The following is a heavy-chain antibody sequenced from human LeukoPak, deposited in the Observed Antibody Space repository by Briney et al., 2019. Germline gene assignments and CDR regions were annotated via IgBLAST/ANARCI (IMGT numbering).Heavy chain of an antibody. CDR1: GYTFAGYY. CDR3: ARVRDRMKGYKFDY. D-gene: IGHD5-18*01. J-gene: IGHJ4*02. V-gene: IGHV1-2*02. CDR2: INPNSTTT. Sequence: ASVKVSCKASGYTFAGYYVHWVRQAPGQGLEWMGWINPNSTTTHYAQKFQGRVTMTRDTSISTAYVELRRLRSDDTATYYCARVRDRMKGYKFDYWGQGTLVTVSS.